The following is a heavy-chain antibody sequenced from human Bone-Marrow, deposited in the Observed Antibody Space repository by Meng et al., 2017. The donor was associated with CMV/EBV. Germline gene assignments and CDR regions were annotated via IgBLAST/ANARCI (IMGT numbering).Heavy chain of an antibody. CDR3: ARLVVGAIGYYFDY. J-gene: IGHJ4*02. Sequence: SGYSFTTYWIGWVRQMPGKGLAWMLIIYPGDSDPTYSPSFQRQVTISADKSISTAYLQWSSLKASDTAMYYCARLVVGAIGYYFDYWGQGTLVTVSS. CDR1: GYSFTTYW. D-gene: IGHD1-26*01. V-gene: IGHV5-51*01. CDR2: IYPGDSDP.